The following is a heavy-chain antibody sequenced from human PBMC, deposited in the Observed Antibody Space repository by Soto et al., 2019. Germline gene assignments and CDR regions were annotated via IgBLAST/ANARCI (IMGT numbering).Heavy chain of an antibody. Sequence: EVQLLESGGGLVQPGGSLRLSCAASGFSYSGYDMSWVRQAPGQGLEWVSGISARGGGTYYADSVKGRFTISRDDSKNMLYLQMNSLRGEDTAVYHCALLKGGDHWGQGTLVTVSS. CDR1: GFSYSGYD. J-gene: IGHJ4*02. CDR2: ISARGGGT. V-gene: IGHV3-23*01. CDR3: ALLKGGDH. D-gene: IGHD2-8*01.